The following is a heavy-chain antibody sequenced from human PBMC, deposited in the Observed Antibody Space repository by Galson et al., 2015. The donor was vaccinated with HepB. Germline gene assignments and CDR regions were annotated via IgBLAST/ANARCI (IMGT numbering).Heavy chain of an antibody. D-gene: IGHD3-3*01. CDR1: GYTFTSYD. V-gene: IGHV1-8*01. Sequence: SVKVSCKASGYTFTSYDINWVRQATGQGLEWMGWMNPNSGNTGYAQKFRGRVTMTRNTSISTAYMELSSLRSEDTAVYYCARPYYDFWSGYQPYYYYYYMDVWGKGTTVTVSS. CDR3: ARPYYDFWSGYQPYYYYYYMDV. J-gene: IGHJ6*03. CDR2: MNPNSGNT.